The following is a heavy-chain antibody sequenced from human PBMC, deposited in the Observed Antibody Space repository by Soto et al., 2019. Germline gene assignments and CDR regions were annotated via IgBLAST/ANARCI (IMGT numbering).Heavy chain of an antibody. Sequence: EVQLLESGGGLVQPGGSLRLSCAASGFASSDYAMSWVRQAPGKGLEWVSGISGSGVTTNYPDSVKGRFTISRDNSKNTLYLQMSNLRAEDTAVYFCARGRSSGWYRWIDPWGQGTLVTVSS. V-gene: IGHV3-23*01. D-gene: IGHD6-19*01. J-gene: IGHJ5*02. CDR1: GFASSDYA. CDR2: ISGSGVTT. CDR3: ARGRSSGWYRWIDP.